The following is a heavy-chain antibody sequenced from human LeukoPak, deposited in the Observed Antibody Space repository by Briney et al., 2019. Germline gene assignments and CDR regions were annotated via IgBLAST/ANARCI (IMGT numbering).Heavy chain of an antibody. D-gene: IGHD5-24*01. Sequence: SVKLSCKAAGGTFSSCAISWVRWARGQPLEGMGGIVPIFGSANYAQKFQGRVTITTDESTSTAYMELSSLRSEDTAVYYCARTVEMAQESRFDYWGQGTLVTVSS. CDR2: IVPIFGSA. J-gene: IGHJ4*02. CDR1: GGTFSSCA. CDR3: ARTVEMAQESRFDY. V-gene: IGHV1-69*05.